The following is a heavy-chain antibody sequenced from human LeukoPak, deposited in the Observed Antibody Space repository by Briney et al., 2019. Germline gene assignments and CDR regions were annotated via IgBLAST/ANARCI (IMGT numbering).Heavy chain of an antibody. D-gene: IGHD1-26*01. CDR3: ASRRTTRVDSGSDLDY. CDR1: GFTFSSFA. V-gene: IGHV3-23*01. CDR2: ISGTGGST. Sequence: GGSLRLSCAASGFTFSSFAMSWVRQAPGKGLEWVSAISGTGGSTYYAVSVRGRFTISRDSSKSTLFLQIDSLRVEDTALYYCASRRTTRVDSGSDLDYWGQGTLVTVSS. J-gene: IGHJ4*02.